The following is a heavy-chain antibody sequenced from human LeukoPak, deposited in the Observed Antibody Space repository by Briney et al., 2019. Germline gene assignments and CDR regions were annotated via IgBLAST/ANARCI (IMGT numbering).Heavy chain of an antibody. V-gene: IGHV1-18*01. J-gene: IGHJ6*03. D-gene: IGHD6-13*01. CDR1: GYTFTSYG. CDR3: ARDLGSSWYGYYYYYMDV. CDR2: ISAYNGNT. Sequence: GASVKVSCKASGYTFTSYGISWVRQVPGQGLEWMGWISAYNGNTNYAQKLQGRVTMTTDTSTSTAYMELRSLRSDDTAVYYCARDLGSSWYGYYYYYMDVWGKGTTVTVSS.